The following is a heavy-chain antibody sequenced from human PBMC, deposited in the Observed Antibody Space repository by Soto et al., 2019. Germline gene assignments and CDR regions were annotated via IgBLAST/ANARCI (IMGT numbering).Heavy chain of an antibody. CDR2: IFSGGTT. D-gene: IGHD6-13*01. Sequence: GGSLRLSCAASGFTFSDYYMSWIRQAPGKGLEWVSVIFSGGTTSYADSVKGRFFISRDNSKNTLYLQMNSLRAEDTAVYYCARLIDAAGTGQWGQGTLVTVSS. J-gene: IGHJ4*02. V-gene: IGHV3-66*04. CDR3: ARLIDAAGTGQ. CDR1: GFTFSDYY.